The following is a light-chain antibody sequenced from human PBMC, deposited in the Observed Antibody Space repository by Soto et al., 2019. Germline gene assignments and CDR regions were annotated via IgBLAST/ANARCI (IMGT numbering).Light chain of an antibody. J-gene: IGKJ5*01. Sequence: DIQMTQSPSTLSASVGDRVTITCRASQSISSWLAWYQQKPGKAPKLLIYKASSLESGVPSRFSGSGSGTEFTLTISSLQPDDFATYYCQQSYSTPSTFGQGTRLEIK. CDR1: QSISSW. CDR3: QQSYSTPST. CDR2: KAS. V-gene: IGKV1-5*03.